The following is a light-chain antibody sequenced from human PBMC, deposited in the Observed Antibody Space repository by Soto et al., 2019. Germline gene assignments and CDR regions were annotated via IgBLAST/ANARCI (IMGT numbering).Light chain of an antibody. J-gene: IGKJ4*01. CDR1: QRVSTSY. V-gene: IGKV3-20*01. CDR3: HQYGASPFT. CDR2: ATS. Sequence: EIVLTQSPGTLSLSPGEGATLSCRASQRVSTSYFAWYQQKPGQAPRLLIYATSNRATDIPVRFSGSGSGTDFSLTISRLEPEDCAVYYCHQYGASPFTFGGGTKVEIK.